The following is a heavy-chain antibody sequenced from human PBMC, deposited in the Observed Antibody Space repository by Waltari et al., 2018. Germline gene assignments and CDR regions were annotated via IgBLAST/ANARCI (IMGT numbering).Heavy chain of an antibody. V-gene: IGHV4-31*03. D-gene: IGHD3-3*01. CDR2: IYYSGST. Sequence: QVQLQESGPGLVKPSQTLSLTCTVSGGSISSGGYYWSWIRQHPGKGLEWIGYIYYSGSTYYNPSLKSRVTISVDTSKNQFSLKLSSVTAADTAVYYCAREGFGVEANWFDPWGQGTLVTVSS. CDR3: AREGFGVEANWFDP. CDR1: GGSISSGGYY. J-gene: IGHJ5*02.